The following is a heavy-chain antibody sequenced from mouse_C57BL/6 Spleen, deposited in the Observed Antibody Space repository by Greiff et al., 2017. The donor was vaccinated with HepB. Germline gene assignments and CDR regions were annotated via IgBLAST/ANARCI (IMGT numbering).Heavy chain of an antibody. CDR3: ARRYPFYAMDY. V-gene: IGHV1-50*01. D-gene: IGHD2-12*01. CDR2: IDPSDSYT. CDR1: GYTFTSYW. Sequence: VQLQQPGAELVKPGASVKLSCKASGYTFTSYWMQWVKQRPGQGLEWIGEIDPSDSYTNYNQKFKGKATLTVDTSSSTAYMQLSSLTSEDSAVYYCARRYPFYAMDYWGQGTSVTVSS. J-gene: IGHJ4*01.